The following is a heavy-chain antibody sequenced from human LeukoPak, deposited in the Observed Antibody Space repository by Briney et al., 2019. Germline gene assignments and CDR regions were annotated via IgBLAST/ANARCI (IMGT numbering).Heavy chain of an antibody. CDR2: ISGTGGNT. Sequence: GGSLGLSCAASGFTFSSYAMSWVRQAPGKGLEWVSGISGTGGNTYYADSVKGRFTISRDNSKNTLYLQINSLRAEDTAVYYCAKDRYSGSPYYFDYWAQGTLVTVSP. D-gene: IGHD5-12*01. CDR3: AKDRYSGSPYYFDY. V-gene: IGHV3-23*01. J-gene: IGHJ4*02. CDR1: GFTFSSYA.